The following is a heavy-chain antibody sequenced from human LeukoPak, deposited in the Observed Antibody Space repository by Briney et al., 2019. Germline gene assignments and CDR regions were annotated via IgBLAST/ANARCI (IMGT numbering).Heavy chain of an antibody. Sequence: GGSLRLSCAASGFTFSSYAMHWVRQAPGKGLEYVSAISSNGGSTYYANSVKGRFTISRDNSKNTLYLQMGSLRAEDMAVYYCARGGVVVAIPDAFDIWGQGTMVTVSS. CDR3: ARGGVVVAIPDAFDI. J-gene: IGHJ3*02. CDR1: GFTFSSYA. V-gene: IGHV3-64*01. CDR2: ISSNGGST. D-gene: IGHD2-15*01.